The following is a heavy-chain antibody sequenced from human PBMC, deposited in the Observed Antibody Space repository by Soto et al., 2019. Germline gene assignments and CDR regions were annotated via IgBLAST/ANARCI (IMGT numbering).Heavy chain of an antibody. CDR2: IIPIFGTA. CDR1: GGTFSSYS. J-gene: IGHJ4*02. Sequence: QVQLVQSGAEVKKPGSSVKVSCKASGGTFSSYSINWVRQAPGQGLEWMGEIIPIFGTANYAQKFQGRVTITADQSTSTAYIELSSLRSEDTVVYYCARDGGRHSGGIDYWGQGTLVTVSS. D-gene: IGHD1-26*01. V-gene: IGHV1-69*01. CDR3: ARDGGRHSGGIDY.